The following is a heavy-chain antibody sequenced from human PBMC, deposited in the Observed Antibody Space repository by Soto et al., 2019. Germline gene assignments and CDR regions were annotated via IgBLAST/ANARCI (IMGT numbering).Heavy chain of an antibody. D-gene: IGHD2-21*02. CDR2: IKAGNGNT. CDR3: AMSILVGTALDY. Sequence: QVQLVQSGAEEKKPGASVKVSCKASGYTFTSYAMHWVRQPPGQRLEWMGWIKAGNGNTKYSQEFQGRATITRDTSARKAYRELSSLRSEGTAVYYCAMSILVGTALDYWGQGTLGTVSS. J-gene: IGHJ4*02. CDR1: GYTFTSYA. V-gene: IGHV1-3*05.